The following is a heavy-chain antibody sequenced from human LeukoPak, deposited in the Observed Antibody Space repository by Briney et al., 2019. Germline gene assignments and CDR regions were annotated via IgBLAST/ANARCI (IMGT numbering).Heavy chain of an antibody. CDR1: GYTFTGYY. CDR2: ISAYNGNT. J-gene: IGHJ6*02. V-gene: IGHV1-18*04. D-gene: IGHD3-10*01. CDR3: AREGRLLWFGELFAGYYYGMDV. Sequence: ASVKVSCKASGYTFTGYYMHWVRQAPGQGLEWMGWISAYNGNTDYAQKLQGRVTMTTDTSTSTAYMELRSLRSDDTAVYYCAREGRLLWFGELFAGYYYGMDVWGQGTTVTVSS.